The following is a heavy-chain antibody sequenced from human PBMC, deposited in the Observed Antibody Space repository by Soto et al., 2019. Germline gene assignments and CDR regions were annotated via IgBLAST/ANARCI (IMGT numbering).Heavy chain of an antibody. J-gene: IGHJ4*02. V-gene: IGHV1-18*01. CDR1: GYTFASYA. Sequence: QVQLVQSGAEVKKPGASVKVSCKASGYTFASYAISWMRQAPGQGLEWMGWISAYNGNTNYAQKPXGRVTMTTDTSTSTAYMELRTLRSDDTAVDYCARDPPPPDYWGQGTLVTVSS. CDR3: ARDPPPPDY. CDR2: ISAYNGNT.